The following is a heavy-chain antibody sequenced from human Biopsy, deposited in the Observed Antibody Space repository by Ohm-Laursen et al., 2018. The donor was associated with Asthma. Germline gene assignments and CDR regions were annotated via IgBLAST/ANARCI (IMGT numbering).Heavy chain of an antibody. CDR2: IMTVFGTT. D-gene: IGHD6-19*01. J-gene: IGHJ6*02. Sequence: EASVKVSYKSPGGTFSNFAISWVRQAPGQGLEWLGGIMTVFGTTNYAQKFQGRVTITADESTSTAYMEVTSLRSEDTAIYYCARCQVGYSSGWSLLLKKIYYSGMDVWGQGTAVTVSS. V-gene: IGHV1-69*13. CDR3: ARCQVGYSSGWSLLLKKIYYSGMDV. CDR1: GGTFSNFA.